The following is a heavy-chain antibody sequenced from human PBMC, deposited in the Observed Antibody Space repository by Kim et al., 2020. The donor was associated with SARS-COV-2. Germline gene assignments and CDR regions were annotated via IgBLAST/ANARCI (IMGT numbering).Heavy chain of an antibody. CDR3: VREPSN. J-gene: IGHJ4*02. CDR2: GSSR. D-gene: IGHD6-6*01. Sequence: GSSRRCADSVNGRFSISRDNATTSLSLQMNSLTPEDTAVYYCVREPSNWGQGTLVTVSS. V-gene: IGHV3-11*01.